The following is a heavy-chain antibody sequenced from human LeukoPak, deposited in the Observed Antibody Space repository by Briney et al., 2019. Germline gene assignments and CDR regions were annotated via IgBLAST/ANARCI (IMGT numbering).Heavy chain of an antibody. V-gene: IGHV4-34*01. CDR1: GGSFSGYY. Sequence: SETLSLTCAVYGGSFSGYYWSWIRQPPGKGLEWIGEINHSGSTNYNPSLKSRVTISVDTSKNQFSLKLSSVTAADTAVYYCARGEREDQNCSSTSCYTSWFDPWGQGTLVTVSS. J-gene: IGHJ5*02. D-gene: IGHD2-2*02. CDR3: ARGEREDQNCSSTSCYTSWFDP. CDR2: INHSGST.